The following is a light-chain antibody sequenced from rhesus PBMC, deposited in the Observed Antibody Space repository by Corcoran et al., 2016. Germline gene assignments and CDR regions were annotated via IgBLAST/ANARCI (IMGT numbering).Light chain of an antibody. J-gene: IGKJ1*01. CDR1: QNIYSN. CDR2: AAS. V-gene: IGKV1S8*01. Sequence: DIQMTQSPSALSASVGDRVTISCRASQNIYSNLAWYQPKPGKAPKLLIYAASRLQTGIPSRFSGSGSGTDFTLTISSLQPEDSAAYYCQHYYDKPWTFGQGTKVEIK. CDR3: QHYYDKPWT.